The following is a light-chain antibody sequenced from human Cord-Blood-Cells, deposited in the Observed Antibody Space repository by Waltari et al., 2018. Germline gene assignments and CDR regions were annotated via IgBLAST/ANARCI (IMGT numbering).Light chain of an antibody. V-gene: IGLV1-44*01. J-gene: IGLJ3*02. CDR2: SNN. Sequence: QSVLTQPPSASGTPGQRVTISCSGSSSNIGSNTVNWYQQLPGTAPKLLLYSNNQRPSGVPDRFSGSTSGTSASLAISGLQSDDEADYYCAAWDDSLNGWVFGGGTKLTVL. CDR1: SSNIGSNT. CDR3: AAWDDSLNGWV.